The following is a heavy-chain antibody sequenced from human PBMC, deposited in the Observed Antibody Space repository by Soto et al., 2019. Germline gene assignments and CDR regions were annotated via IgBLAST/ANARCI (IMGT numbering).Heavy chain of an antibody. CDR1: GGTFSSYA. CDR3: ARDPVDSSSSVPNWFDP. J-gene: IGHJ5*02. CDR2: IIPIFGTA. Sequence: QVQLVQCGAEVKKPGSSVKVSCKASGGTFSSYAISWVRQAPGQGLEWMGGIIPIFGTANYAQKFKGRVRITADEATSTAYMELSSLRSEDTAVYYCARDPVDSSSSVPNWFDPWGQGTLVTVSS. V-gene: IGHV1-69*01. D-gene: IGHD6-6*01.